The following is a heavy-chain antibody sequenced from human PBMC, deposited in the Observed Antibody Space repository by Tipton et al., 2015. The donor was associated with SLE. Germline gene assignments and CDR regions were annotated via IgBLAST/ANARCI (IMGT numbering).Heavy chain of an antibody. J-gene: IGHJ4*02. V-gene: IGHV4-39*07. CDR2: IYYSGST. CDR3: ARDRSRYSGSQSPFDY. CDR1: GGSISSSSYY. Sequence: TLSLTCTVSGGSISSSSYYWGWIRQPPGKGLEWIGSIYYSGSTYYNPSLKSRVTISVDTSKNQFSLKLSSVTAADTAVYYCARDRSRYSGSQSPFDYWGQGTLVTVSS. D-gene: IGHD1-26*01.